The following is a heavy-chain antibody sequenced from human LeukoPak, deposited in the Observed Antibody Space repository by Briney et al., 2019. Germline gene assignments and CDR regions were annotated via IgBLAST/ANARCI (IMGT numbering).Heavy chain of an antibody. Sequence: ASVKVSCKAYGYTFTSYGISWVRQAPGQGLEWMGWISAYNGNTNYAQKLQGRVTMTTDTSTSTAYMELRSLRSDDTAVYYCARDLGDIVVVPSAFTLPWGQGTLVTASS. V-gene: IGHV1-18*01. CDR3: ARDLGDIVVVPSAFTLP. CDR2: ISAYNGNT. D-gene: IGHD2-2*01. CDR1: GYTFTSYG. J-gene: IGHJ5*02.